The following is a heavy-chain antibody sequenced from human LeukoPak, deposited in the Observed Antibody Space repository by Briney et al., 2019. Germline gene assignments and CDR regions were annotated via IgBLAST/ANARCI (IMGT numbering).Heavy chain of an antibody. V-gene: IGHV5-51*01. J-gene: IGHJ1*01. CDR1: GYSFTSYW. Sequence: GESLKISCKGSGYSFTSYWIGWVRQMPGKGLEWMGIIYPGDSDTRYSPSFQGQVTISADKSISTAYLQWSSLKASDTAMYYCATSRGCSGGSCPLVDFQHWARAPWSPSPQ. CDR3: ATSRGCSGGSCPLVDFQH. D-gene: IGHD2-15*01. CDR2: IYPGDSDT.